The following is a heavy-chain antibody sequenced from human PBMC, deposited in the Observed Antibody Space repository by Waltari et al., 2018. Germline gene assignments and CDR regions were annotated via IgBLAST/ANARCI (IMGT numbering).Heavy chain of an antibody. V-gene: IGHV4-59*01. D-gene: IGHD3-3*01. CDR1: GGSISSYY. Sequence: QVQLQESGPGLVKPSETLSLTCTVSGGSISSYYWSWIRQPPGKGLEWIGYIYYSGSTNYNPSLKSRVTISVDTSKNQFSLKLSSVTAADTAVYYCARGEYYDFWSGYPTDAFDIWGQGTMDTVSS. J-gene: IGHJ3*02. CDR2: IYYSGST. CDR3: ARGEYYDFWSGYPTDAFDI.